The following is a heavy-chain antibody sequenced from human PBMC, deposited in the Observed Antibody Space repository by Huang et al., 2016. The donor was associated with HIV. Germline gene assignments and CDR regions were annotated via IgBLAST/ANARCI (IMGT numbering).Heavy chain of an antibody. CDR2: MSYDGSNK. J-gene: IGHJ6*03. D-gene: IGHD3-22*01. CDR1: GFTFRSYA. V-gene: IGHV3-30-3*01. CDR3: ARDDSSGYYGLNYMDV. Sequence: QVQLVESGGGVVQPGRSLRLACAASGFTFRSYAMHWVRQAPGKGLEWVAVMSYDGSNKYDADSVKGRFTIARDNSKNTLYLQMNSLRTEDTAVYYCARDDSSGYYGLNYMDVWGKGTTVTVSS.